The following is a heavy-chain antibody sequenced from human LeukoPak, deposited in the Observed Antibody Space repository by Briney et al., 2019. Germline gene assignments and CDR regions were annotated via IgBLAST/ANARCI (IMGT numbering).Heavy chain of an antibody. V-gene: IGHV3-21*06. Sequence: GGSLRLSCAASGFTFTSHTINWVRQAPGKGLEWVSSISGNTLQTYYADSVQGRFTISRDNAKSSLHLQMNSLRVEDTAIYYCARVVPRASVVLFAFFSDYYAMDVWGLGTTVTVSS. CDR3: ARVVPRASVVLFAFFSDYYAMDV. J-gene: IGHJ6*02. CDR2: ISGNTLQT. CDR1: GFTFTSHT. D-gene: IGHD2-2*01.